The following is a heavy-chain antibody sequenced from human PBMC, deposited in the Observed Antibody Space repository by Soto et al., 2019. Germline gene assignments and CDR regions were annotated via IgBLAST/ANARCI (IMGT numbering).Heavy chain of an antibody. Sequence: QVQLVQSGAEVEKPGSSVKVSCKASGGTFSSYTISWVRQAPGQGLEWMGRIIPILGIANYAQKFQGRVTITADKSTSTAYMELRSLRSEDTAVYYCARGIYNWNSRRRYYFDYWGQGTLVTVSS. V-gene: IGHV1-69*02. J-gene: IGHJ4*02. CDR1: GGTFSSYT. D-gene: IGHD1-7*01. CDR3: ARGIYNWNSRRRYYFDY. CDR2: IIPILGIA.